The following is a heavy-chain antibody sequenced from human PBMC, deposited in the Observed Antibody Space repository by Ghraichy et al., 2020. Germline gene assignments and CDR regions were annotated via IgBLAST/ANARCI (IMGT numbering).Heavy chain of an antibody. CDR1: GFSFSSYA. J-gene: IGHJ5*02. D-gene: IGHD2-15*01. V-gene: IGHV3-23*01. CDR2: IGGSGGST. CDR3: AKAWGYCGGGSCPPYNWLDP. Sequence: LSLTCAASGFSFSSYAMTWVRQAPGKGLEWVSGIGGSGGSTYYADSVKGRFTSSRDNSKSTLYLEMNSLRVEDTAVYYCAKAWGYCGGGSCPPYNWLDPWGQGTLVTVSS.